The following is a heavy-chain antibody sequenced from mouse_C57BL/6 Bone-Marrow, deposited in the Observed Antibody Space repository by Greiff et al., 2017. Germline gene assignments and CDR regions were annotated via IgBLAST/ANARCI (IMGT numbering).Heavy chain of an antibody. V-gene: IGHV1-15*01. CDR1: GYTFTDYE. J-gene: IGHJ3*01. CDR3: TRGGAWFAY. CDR2: IDPATGGT. Sequence: QVQLQQSGAELVRPGASVTLSCKASGYTFTDYEMNWVKQTPVHGLEWIGAIDPATGGTAYNQKFKGKAILTADKSSSTAYMELRSLTSEDSAVYYCTRGGAWFAYWGKGTLGTVSA.